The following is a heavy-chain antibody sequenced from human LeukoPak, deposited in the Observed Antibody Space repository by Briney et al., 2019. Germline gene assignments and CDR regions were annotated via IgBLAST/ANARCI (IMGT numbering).Heavy chain of an antibody. V-gene: IGHV1-8*03. CDR3: ARGSSSSWYRILDYYYYMDV. Sequence: GGSLRLSCAASGYTFTSYDINWVRQATGQGLEWMGWMNPNSGNTGYAQKFQGRVTITRNTSISTAYMELSSLRSEDTAVYYCARGSSSSWYRILDYYYYMDVWGKGTTVTVSS. CDR2: MNPNSGNT. J-gene: IGHJ6*03. D-gene: IGHD6-13*01. CDR1: GYTFTSYD.